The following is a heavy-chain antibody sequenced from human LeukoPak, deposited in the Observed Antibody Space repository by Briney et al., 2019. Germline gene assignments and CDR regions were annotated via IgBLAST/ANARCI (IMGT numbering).Heavy chain of an antibody. CDR3: ARDGVRFLEWFPTDAFDI. J-gene: IGHJ3*02. CDR1: GGTFRSYA. D-gene: IGHD3-3*01. CDR2: IIPIFGTA. V-gene: IGHV1-69*13. Sequence: SVKVSCKASGGTFRSYAISWVRQAPGQGLEWMGGIIPIFGTANYAQKFQGRVTITADESTSTAYMELSSLRSEDTAVYYCARDGVRFLEWFPTDAFDIWGQGTMVTVSS.